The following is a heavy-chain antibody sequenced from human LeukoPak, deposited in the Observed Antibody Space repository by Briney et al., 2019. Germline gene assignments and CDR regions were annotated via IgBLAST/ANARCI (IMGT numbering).Heavy chain of an antibody. Sequence: GESLKISCKGSGYSFTRYWIGWVGQMPVKGRGWMGMIYPGDSDTRYSPSFQGQVSISADKSISTACLQWSSLKASDTAMYYCARQGLRSGSDYWGQGTLVTVSS. V-gene: IGHV5-51*01. J-gene: IGHJ4*02. CDR1: GYSFTRYW. CDR3: ARQGLRSGSDY. CDR2: IYPGDSDT. D-gene: IGHD5-12*01.